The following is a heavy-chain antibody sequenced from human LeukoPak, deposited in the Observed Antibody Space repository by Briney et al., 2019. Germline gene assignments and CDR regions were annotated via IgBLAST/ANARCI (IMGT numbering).Heavy chain of an antibody. J-gene: IGHJ4*02. CDR2: IYYSGST. D-gene: IGHD2-2*01. V-gene: IGHV4-59*12. CDR1: GGSISSYY. Sequence: SETLSLTCTVSGGSISSYYWSWIRQPPGKGLEWIGYIYYSGSTDYNPSLKSRVTISVDTSKNQFSLKLSSVTAADTAVYYCATGYCSSTSCYEGGYWGQGTLVTVSS. CDR3: ATGYCSSTSCYEGGY.